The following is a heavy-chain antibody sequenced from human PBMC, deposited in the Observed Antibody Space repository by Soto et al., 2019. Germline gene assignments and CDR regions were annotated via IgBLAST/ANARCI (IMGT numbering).Heavy chain of an antibody. D-gene: IGHD6-13*01. V-gene: IGHV3-11*01. CDR1: GFTFSDYY. CDR3: ARESSSWSPHV. J-gene: IGHJ6*04. CDR2: ISSSGSTI. Sequence: GGSLRLSCAAFGFTFSDYYMSWIRQAPGKGLEWVSYISSSGSTIYYADSVKGRFTISRDNAKNSLYLQMNSLRAEDTAVYYCARESSSWSPHVWGKGTTVTVSS.